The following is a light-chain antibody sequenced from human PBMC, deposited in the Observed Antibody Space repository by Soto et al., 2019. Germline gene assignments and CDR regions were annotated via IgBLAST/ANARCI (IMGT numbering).Light chain of an antibody. CDR3: QQYGISTPGT. CDR2: GAS. V-gene: IGKV3-20*01. Sequence: EIVLTQSPGTLSLSPGERATLSCRASQSVSSSYLAWYQQKPGQAPRLLIYGASSRATGIPDRFSGSGSGTDFTLNISRLEPEDFAVYYCQQYGISTPGTFGPGTKPEIK. J-gene: IGKJ2*02. CDR1: QSVSSSY.